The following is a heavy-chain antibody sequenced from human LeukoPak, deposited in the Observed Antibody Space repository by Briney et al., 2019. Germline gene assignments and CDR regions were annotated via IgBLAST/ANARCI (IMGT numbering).Heavy chain of an antibody. D-gene: IGHD3-22*01. V-gene: IGHV4-4*07. CDR3: ARDSYYYDSSGYQRMDV. CDR1: GGSISSYY. J-gene: IGHJ6*04. Sequence: PSETLSLTCTVSGGSISSYYCSWIRQPAGRGLEWIGRIYTSGSTNYNPSLKSRVTMSVDTSKNQFSLKLSSVTAADTAVYYCARDSYYYDSSGYQRMDVWGKGTTVTISS. CDR2: IYTSGST.